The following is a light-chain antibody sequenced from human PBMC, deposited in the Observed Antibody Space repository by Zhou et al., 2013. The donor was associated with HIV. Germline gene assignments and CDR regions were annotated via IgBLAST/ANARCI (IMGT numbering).Light chain of an antibody. CDR3: QQYENSPYS. V-gene: IGKV3-15*01. J-gene: IGKJ2*01. CDR2: GAS. Sequence: EIVMTQSPATLSVSPGERATLSCRASQSISINLAWYQQRPGQAPRLLISGASTRATGIPARFSGSGSGTEFTLTISSMQPEDFAVYHCQQYENSPYSFGQGTKLEIK. CDR1: QSISIN.